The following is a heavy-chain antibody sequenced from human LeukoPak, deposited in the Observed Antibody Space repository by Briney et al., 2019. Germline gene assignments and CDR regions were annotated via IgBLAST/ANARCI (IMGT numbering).Heavy chain of an antibody. V-gene: IGHV4-34*01. CDR3: ARDDTLTGYQPGDY. CDR1: GGSFSGYY. CDR2: INHSGST. D-gene: IGHD3-9*01. Sequence: SETLSLTCAVYGGSFSGYYWSWIRQPPGKGLEWIGEINHSGSTNYNPSLKSRVTISVDTSKNQFSLKLSSVTAADTAVYYCARDDTLTGYQPGDYWGQGTLVTVSS. J-gene: IGHJ4*02.